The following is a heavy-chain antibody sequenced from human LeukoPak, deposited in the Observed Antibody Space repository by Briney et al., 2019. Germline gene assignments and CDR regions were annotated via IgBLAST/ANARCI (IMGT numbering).Heavy chain of an antibody. Sequence: GRSLRLSCAASGFTFSSYAMHWVRQAPGEGLEWVAVISYDGSNKYYADSVKGRFTISRDNSKNTLYLQMNSLRAEDTAVYYCARLIVVARSSFDYWGQGTLVTVSS. CDR1: GFTFSSYA. CDR2: ISYDGSNK. V-gene: IGHV3-30*04. CDR3: ARLIVVARSSFDY. J-gene: IGHJ4*02. D-gene: IGHD3-22*01.